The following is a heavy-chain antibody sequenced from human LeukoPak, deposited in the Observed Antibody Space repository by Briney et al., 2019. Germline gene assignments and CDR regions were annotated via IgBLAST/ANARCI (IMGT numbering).Heavy chain of an antibody. V-gene: IGHV1-18*01. D-gene: IGHD3-22*01. CDR1: GYTFTSYG. CDR3: ARDIGGVTMIVVPRGDYYYYMDV. Sequence: PGASVKVSCKATGYTFTSYGISWVRQAPGQGLEWMGWISAYNGNTNYAQKLQGRVTMTTNTSTSTAYMELRSLRSDDTAVYYCARDIGGVTMIVVPRGDYYYYMDVWGKGTTVTVSS. CDR2: ISAYNGNT. J-gene: IGHJ6*03.